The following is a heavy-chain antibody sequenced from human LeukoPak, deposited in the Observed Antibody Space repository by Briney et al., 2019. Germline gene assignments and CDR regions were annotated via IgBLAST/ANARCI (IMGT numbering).Heavy chain of an antibody. CDR2: IYTSGST. V-gene: IGHV4-61*02. J-gene: IGHJ5*02. CDR1: GGSISSGSYY. Sequence: SETLSLTCTVSGGSISSGSYYWRWIRQPAGKGLEWIGRIYTSGSTYYNPSLKSRVTISVDTSKNQFSLKLSSVTAADTAVYYCARRIMITFGGVTPPTNWFDPWGQGTLVTVSS. CDR3: ARRIMITFGGVTPPTNWFDP. D-gene: IGHD3-16*01.